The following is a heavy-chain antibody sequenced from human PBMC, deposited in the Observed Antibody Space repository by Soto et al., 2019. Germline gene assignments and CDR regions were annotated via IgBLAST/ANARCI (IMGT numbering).Heavy chain of an antibody. CDR1: GYSFTSYW. Sequence: GESLKISCKGSGYSFTSYWIGWVRQMPGKGLEWMGIIYPGDSDTRYSPSFQGQVTISADKSISTAYLQWSSLKASDTAMYYCARSRGGYSYGRYYGMDVWGQGTTVTVS. CDR2: IYPGDSDT. V-gene: IGHV5-51*01. D-gene: IGHD5-18*01. CDR3: ARSRGGYSYGRYYGMDV. J-gene: IGHJ6*02.